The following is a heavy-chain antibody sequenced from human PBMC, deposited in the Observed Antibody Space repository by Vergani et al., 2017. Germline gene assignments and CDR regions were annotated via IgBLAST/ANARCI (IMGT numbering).Heavy chain of an antibody. CDR3: AKELGYCNGGSCYSAEELYGMDV. J-gene: IGHJ6*02. D-gene: IGHD2-15*01. V-gene: IGHV3-23*01. CDR2: ISGQNFRT. Sequence: EVQLLESGGGSAQPGESLRLSCVASGFTFTAHGLNWVRQAPGKGLEWVSGISGQNFRTHYADSVKGRFTISRDDSKNTVYLQINSLRAEDTAVYYCAKELGYCNGGSCYSAEELYGMDVWGQGTTVTVSS. CDR1: GFTFTAHG.